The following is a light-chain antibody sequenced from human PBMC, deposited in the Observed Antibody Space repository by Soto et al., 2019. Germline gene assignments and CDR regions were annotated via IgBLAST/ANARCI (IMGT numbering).Light chain of an antibody. CDR2: AAS. Sequence: DIQMTQSPSSLSASVGDRVTITCRARQTISNFLNWYQQKPGKAPYLLIYAASTLQSGVPSRFSGSGSGTDFTLTISSLQPEDSAVYYCQQSHCVPSYTFGQGTKLEIK. CDR3: QQSHCVPSYT. J-gene: IGKJ2*01. CDR1: QTISNF. V-gene: IGKV1-39*01.